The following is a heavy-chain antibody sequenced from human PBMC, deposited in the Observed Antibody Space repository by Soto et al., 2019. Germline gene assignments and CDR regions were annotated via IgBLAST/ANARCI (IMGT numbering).Heavy chain of an antibody. D-gene: IGHD1-26*01. CDR3: VGARGRLVGFDY. J-gene: IGHJ4*02. V-gene: IGHV4-34*01. CDR2: IDGSGNT. CDR1: SESLSGYY. Sequence: QVQLQQWGAGLLKPSETLSLTCAVNSESLSGYYWSWIRQSPGKGLEWIGEIDGSGNTNYSPSLRIRVAMSVDTSKTHCSLNRNSVSAADTAAYYCVGARGRLVGFDYWGQGTLVTVSS.